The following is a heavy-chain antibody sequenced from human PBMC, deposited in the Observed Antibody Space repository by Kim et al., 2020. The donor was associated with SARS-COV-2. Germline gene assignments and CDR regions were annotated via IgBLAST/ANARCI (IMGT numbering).Heavy chain of an antibody. V-gene: IGHV3-21*01. D-gene: IGHD3-22*01. Sequence: YAESVKGRFTISRGNAKNSLYLQMNSLRAEDTAVYYCVPHYDSSGGWFDPWGQGTLVTVSS. CDR3: VPHYDSSGGWFDP. J-gene: IGHJ5*02.